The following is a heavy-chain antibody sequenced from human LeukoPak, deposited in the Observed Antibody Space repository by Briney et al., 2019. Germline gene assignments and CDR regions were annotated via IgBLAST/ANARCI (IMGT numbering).Heavy chain of an antibody. CDR3: ARDRGYCSSTSCPPYFDY. Sequence: GGSLRLSCAASGFTFSTYWMHWVRHAPGKGLVWVSCINADGSSPTYADSVKGRFTISRDNARNTLSLQMNSLRAEDTAVYYCARDRGYCSSTSCPPYFDYWGQGTLVTVSS. J-gene: IGHJ4*02. CDR1: GFTFSTYW. CDR2: INADGSSP. V-gene: IGHV3-74*01. D-gene: IGHD2-2*01.